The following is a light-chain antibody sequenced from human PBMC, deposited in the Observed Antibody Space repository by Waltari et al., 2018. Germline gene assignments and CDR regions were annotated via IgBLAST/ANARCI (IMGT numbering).Light chain of an antibody. Sequence: YVLTQPPSVSVDPGKTARLTCGGDNIGSKSVNGYQQKPGQAPGLVMFYDSDRPSEIPERFSGSNSGNTATLTISWVEAGDEADYHCQVWDDVTDSGVFGGGTKLTVL. CDR1: NIGSKS. CDR2: YDS. J-gene: IGLJ3*02. CDR3: QVWDDVTDSGV. V-gene: IGLV3-21*04.